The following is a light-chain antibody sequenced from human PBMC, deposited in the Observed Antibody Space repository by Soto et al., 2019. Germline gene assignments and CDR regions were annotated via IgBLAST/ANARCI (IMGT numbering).Light chain of an antibody. J-gene: IGKJ4*01. CDR1: QDISNH. V-gene: IGKV1-33*01. CDR2: GAS. Sequence: DIQMTQSPSSLSASVGDRVTITCQASQDISNHLNWYQLKPGKAPKFLIYGASNLETGVPSRFGGSGSGTDFTFTISSLQPEDTATYYCQQSDNYPHAFGGGTTVEIK. CDR3: QQSDNYPHA.